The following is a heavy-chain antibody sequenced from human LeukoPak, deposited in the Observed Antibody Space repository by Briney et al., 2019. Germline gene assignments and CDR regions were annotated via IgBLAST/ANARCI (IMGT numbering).Heavy chain of an antibody. CDR3: ARSMAGAASIDF. CDR2: IYPGDSDT. D-gene: IGHD2-15*01. CDR1: GYSFTNYW. V-gene: IGHV5-51*01. J-gene: IGHJ4*02. Sequence: GESPKISCKGSGYSFTNYWIGWVRQMPGKGLEWMGIIYPGDSDTRYSPSFQGQVTISADKSISTAYLQWSSLRASDSAKYYCARSMAGAASIDFWGQGTLVTISS.